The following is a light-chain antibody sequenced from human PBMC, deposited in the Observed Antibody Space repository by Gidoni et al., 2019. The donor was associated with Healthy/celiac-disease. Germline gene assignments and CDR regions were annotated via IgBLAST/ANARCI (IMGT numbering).Light chain of an antibody. V-gene: IGLV3-1*01. CDR1: KLGAKY. CDR2: HDS. CDR3: QAWDSSTVV. J-gene: IGLJ2*01. Sequence: SYELTQPPSVSVSPGQTASITCSGDKLGAKYACWYQQKPGQSPVLVIYHDSKRPSGIPERFSGSNSGNTATLTISGTQAMDEADYYGQAWDSSTVVFGGGTKLTVL.